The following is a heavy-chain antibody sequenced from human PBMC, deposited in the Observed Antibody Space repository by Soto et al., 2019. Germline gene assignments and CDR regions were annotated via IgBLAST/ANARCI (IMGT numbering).Heavy chain of an antibody. Sequence: PSETLSLTCTVSGGSISSSSYYWGWIRQPPGKGLEWIGSIYYSGSTYYNPSLKSRVTISVDTSKNQFSLKLSSVTAADTAVYYCARGADISYWDLLQSPPPDSWGQGTLVTVSS. D-gene: IGHD1-7*01. CDR3: ARGADISYWDLLQSPPPDS. J-gene: IGHJ4*02. CDR1: GGSISSSSYY. V-gene: IGHV4-39*01. CDR2: IYYSGST.